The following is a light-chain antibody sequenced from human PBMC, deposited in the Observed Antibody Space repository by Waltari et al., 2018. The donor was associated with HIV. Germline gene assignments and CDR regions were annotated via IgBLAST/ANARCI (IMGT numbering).Light chain of an antibody. CDR1: RSNIGSNP. J-gene: IGLJ3*02. V-gene: IGLV1-44*01. CDR3: GAWDDSLKGFM. Sequence: QSVLTQPPSASGAPGQRVTISCSGSRSNIGSNPVSWYQQLPGTAPKLLISSNSRRPSGVPDRFSGSKSGSSASLAISGLQAEDESQYFCGAWDDSLKGFMFGGGTPLTVL. CDR2: SNS.